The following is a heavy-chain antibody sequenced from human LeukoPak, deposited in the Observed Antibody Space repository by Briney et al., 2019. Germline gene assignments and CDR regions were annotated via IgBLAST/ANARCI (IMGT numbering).Heavy chain of an antibody. V-gene: IGHV3-23*01. Sequence: GGSLRLSCAASGFTFSSYAMSWVRQAPGKGLEWVSAISGSGGSTYYADSVKGRFTISRDNSKNTLYLQMNSLRAEDTAVYYCAKDLGGPFSPLYSNYADYWGQGALVTVSS. CDR2: ISGSGGST. CDR3: AKDLGGPFSPLYSNYADY. CDR1: GFTFSSYA. D-gene: IGHD4-11*01. J-gene: IGHJ4*02.